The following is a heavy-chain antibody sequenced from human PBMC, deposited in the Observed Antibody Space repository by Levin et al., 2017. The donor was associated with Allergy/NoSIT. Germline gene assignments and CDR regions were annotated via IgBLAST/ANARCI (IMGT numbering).Heavy chain of an antibody. D-gene: IGHD4-11*01. V-gene: IGHV3-23*01. CDR1: RSTFSTYG. CDR2: ITDSGAAT. CDR3: AKDSSNSWFDY. J-gene: IGHJ4*02. Sequence: GGSLRLSCAAFRSTFSTYGMSWVRQAPGKGPEWVATITDSGAATYYPDSVRGRFTISRDNSKNTLYLQMDSLRVEDTALYYCAKDSSNSWFDYWGRGTLVTVFS.